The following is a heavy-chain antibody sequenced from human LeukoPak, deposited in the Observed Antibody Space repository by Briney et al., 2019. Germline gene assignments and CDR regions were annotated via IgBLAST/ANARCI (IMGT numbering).Heavy chain of an antibody. D-gene: IGHD6-19*01. Sequence: GGSLRLFCAASGFTFSSYAMSWVRQAPGKGLEWVSAISGSGGSTYYADSVKGRFTISRDNSKNTLHLQMNSLRAEDTAVYYCAKNVAVAGTSNWFDPWGQGTLVTVSS. J-gene: IGHJ5*02. CDR3: AKNVAVAGTSNWFDP. V-gene: IGHV3-23*01. CDR2: ISGSGGST. CDR1: GFTFSSYA.